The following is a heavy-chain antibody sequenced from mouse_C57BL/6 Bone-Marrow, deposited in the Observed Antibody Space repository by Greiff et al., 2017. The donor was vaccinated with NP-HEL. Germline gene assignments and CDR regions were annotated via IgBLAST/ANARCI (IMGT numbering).Heavy chain of an antibody. V-gene: IGHV1-50*01. CDR2: IDPSDSYT. Sequence: VQLQQPGAELVKPGASVKLSCKASGYTFTSYWMQWVKQRPGQGLEWIGEIDPSDSYTNYNQKFKGKATLTVDTSSSTAYMQLSSLTSEDSAVYYCARESYYGSSYPYWYFDVWGTGTTVTVSS. J-gene: IGHJ1*03. D-gene: IGHD1-1*01. CDR3: ARESYYGSSYPYWYFDV. CDR1: GYTFTSYW.